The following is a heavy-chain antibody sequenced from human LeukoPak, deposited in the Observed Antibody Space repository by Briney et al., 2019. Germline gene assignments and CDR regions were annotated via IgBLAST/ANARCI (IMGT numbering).Heavy chain of an antibody. V-gene: IGHV1-24*01. J-gene: IGHJ6*02. D-gene: IGHD1-26*01. CDR3: ATRGFTGGGYYYYGMDV. Sequence: ASVKVSCKVSGYTLTELSMHWVRQAPGKGLEWMGGFDPEDGETIYAQKFQGRVTMTEDTSTDAAYMELSSLRSEDTAVYYCATRGFTGGGYYYYGMDVWGQGTLVTVSS. CDR2: FDPEDGET. CDR1: GYTLTELS.